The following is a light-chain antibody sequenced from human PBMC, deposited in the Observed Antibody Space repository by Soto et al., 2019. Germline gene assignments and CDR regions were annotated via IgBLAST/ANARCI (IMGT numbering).Light chain of an antibody. V-gene: IGKV3-20*01. J-gene: IGKJ4*01. CDR3: QQHGSSPLT. CDR1: QSVSSSY. Sequence: VMTQSPGTLSLSPGARATLSCRASQSVSSSYLAWYQQKHGQAPRLLIYGASSRAAGIPDRFSGSGSGTDLTITISRLEPEDCAVYECQQHGSSPLTFGGGTKVDIK. CDR2: GAS.